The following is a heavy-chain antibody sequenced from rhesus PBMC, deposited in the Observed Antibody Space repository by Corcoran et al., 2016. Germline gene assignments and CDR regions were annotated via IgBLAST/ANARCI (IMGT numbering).Heavy chain of an antibody. CDR2: INSAGSST. V-gene: IGHV3-14*01. CDR3: AGLTSP. J-gene: IGHJ4*01. Sequence: EVQLVESGGGLAKPGGSLRLSCAASGFTFSSYWMHWVRQAPGKGLEWISAINSAGSSTYYADSVKGRLTIARENAKNTLYLQMDGLRAEDTAVYYCAGLTSPWGQGVLVTVSS. CDR1: GFTFSSYW.